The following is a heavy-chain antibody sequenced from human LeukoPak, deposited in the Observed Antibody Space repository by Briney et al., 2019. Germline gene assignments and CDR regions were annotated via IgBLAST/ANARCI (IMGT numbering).Heavy chain of an antibody. CDR2: IYHSGST. CDR1: GGSISSSNW. J-gene: IGHJ6*03. V-gene: IGHV4-4*02. Sequence: SETLSLTCAVSGGSISSSNWWSWVRQPPGKGLEWIGEIYHSGSTNYNPSLKSRVTISVDKSKNQFSLKLSSVTAADTAVYYCARDRITMVRGNYYYYMDVWGKGTTVTVSS. D-gene: IGHD3-10*01. CDR3: ARDRITMVRGNYYYYMDV.